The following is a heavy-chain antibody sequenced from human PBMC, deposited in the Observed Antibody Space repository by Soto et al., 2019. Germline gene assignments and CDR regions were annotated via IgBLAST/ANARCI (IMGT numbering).Heavy chain of an antibody. CDR2: IDPSDSYT. CDR1: GYSFTSYW. V-gene: IGHV5-10-1*01. Sequence: PGESLKISCKGSGYSFTSYWISWVRQMPGKGLECMGRIDPSDSYTNYSPSFQGHVTISADKSISTAYLQWSSLKASDTAMYYCARAPAFYIAAAGKSANGMDVWGQGTTVTVSS. CDR3: ARAPAFYIAAAGKSANGMDV. D-gene: IGHD6-13*01. J-gene: IGHJ6*02.